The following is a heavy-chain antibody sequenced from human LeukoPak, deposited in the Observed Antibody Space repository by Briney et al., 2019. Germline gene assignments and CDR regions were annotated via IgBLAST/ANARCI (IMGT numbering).Heavy chain of an antibody. D-gene: IGHD3-22*01. Sequence: PGGSLRLSCTASGFTFNTYTMNWVRQAPGEGPEWISSIGRSSIDKYYADSVRGRFTISRDNAKNSLYVQMSSLRVEDTAVYYCVGGDSRELWGQGTLVTVSS. V-gene: IGHV3-21*01. CDR1: GFTFNTYT. CDR2: IGRSSIDK. CDR3: VGGDSREL. J-gene: IGHJ4*02.